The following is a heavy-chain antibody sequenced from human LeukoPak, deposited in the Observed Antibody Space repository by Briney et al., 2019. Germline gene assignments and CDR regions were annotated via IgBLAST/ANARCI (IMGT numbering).Heavy chain of an antibody. D-gene: IGHD6-13*01. CDR2: IWYDGSNK. V-gene: IGHV3-33*06. Sequence: GGSLRLSCAASGFTFSTYWMGWVRQAPGKGLEWVAVIWYDGSNKYYADSVKGRFTISRDNSKNTLYLQMNSLRAEDTAVYYCAKDVSQAAGTDYWGQGTLVTVSS. CDR1: GFTFSTYW. CDR3: AKDVSQAAGTDY. J-gene: IGHJ4*02.